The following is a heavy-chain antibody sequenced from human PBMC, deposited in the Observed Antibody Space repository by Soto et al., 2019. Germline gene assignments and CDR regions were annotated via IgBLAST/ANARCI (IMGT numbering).Heavy chain of an antibody. CDR3: AKYRRTAAEGYTLDY. V-gene: IGHV4-59*01. CDR1: GDSMNNFY. D-gene: IGHD6-13*01. CDR2: IFYTGST. J-gene: IGHJ4*02. Sequence: SETLSLTCTVSGDSMNNFYWSWIRQPPGKTLEWIGNIFYTGSTTYNPSLESRITMSVDTSKNQFSLRLSSVSAADTAVYFCAKYRRTAAEGYTLDYWGRGTLVTVSS.